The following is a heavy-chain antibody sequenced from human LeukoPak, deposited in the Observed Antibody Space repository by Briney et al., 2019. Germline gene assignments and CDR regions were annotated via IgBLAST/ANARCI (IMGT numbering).Heavy chain of an antibody. CDR2: ISSSGSTI. CDR3: ARKTMTSDY. J-gene: IGHJ4*02. V-gene: IGHV3-11*04. D-gene: IGHD4-17*01. Sequence: LSLTCTVSGGSISSSSYYWGWIRQAPGKGLEWVSYISSSGSTIYYADSVKGRFTISRDNAKNSLYLQMNSLRAEDTAVYYCARKTMTSDYWGQGTLVTVSS. CDR1: GGSISSSSYY.